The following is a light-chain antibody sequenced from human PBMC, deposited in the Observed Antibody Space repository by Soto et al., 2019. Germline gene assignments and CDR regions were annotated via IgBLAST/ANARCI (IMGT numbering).Light chain of an antibody. CDR1: QSVSSN. CDR3: QQYNNWTRT. CDR2: GAS. J-gene: IGKJ1*01. V-gene: IGKV3-15*01. Sequence: EIVMTQSPATLSVSPGETATLSCRASQSVSSNLAWYQQKPGQAPMLLIYGASTRATGIPARFSGSGSGTEFTLTISSLQSEDFSVYYCQQYNNWTRTFGQGTKVEIK.